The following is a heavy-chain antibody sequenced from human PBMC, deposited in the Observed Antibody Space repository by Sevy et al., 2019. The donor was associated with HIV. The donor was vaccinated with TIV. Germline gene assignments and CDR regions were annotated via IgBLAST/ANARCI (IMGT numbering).Heavy chain of an antibody. D-gene: IGHD3-22*01. CDR1: GYTLTKLA. Sequence: ASVKVSCKVSGYTLTKLAMHWVRQAPGKGLEWMGTFDPEDGETIYAQKFQGRVTMTEDKSIDTAYMELGSLRSEDTAVFYCAITKDYYDNSGSPFDYWGQGTLVTVSS. CDR2: FDPEDGET. J-gene: IGHJ4*02. CDR3: AITKDYYDNSGSPFDY. V-gene: IGHV1-24*01.